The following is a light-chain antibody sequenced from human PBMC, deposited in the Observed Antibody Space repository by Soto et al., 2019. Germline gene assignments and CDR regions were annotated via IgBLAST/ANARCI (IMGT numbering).Light chain of an antibody. CDR2: EVS. V-gene: IGLV2-14*01. J-gene: IGLJ1*01. CDR1: SSDVGGYNY. Sequence: SVLTQPASVSGAPGQGITISCTGTSSDVGGYNYVSWYQQHPGKAPKLMIYEVSNRPSGVSNRFSGSKSGNTASLTISGLQAEDEADYYCSSYTSSTTYVFGTGTKVTVL. CDR3: SSYTSSTTYV.